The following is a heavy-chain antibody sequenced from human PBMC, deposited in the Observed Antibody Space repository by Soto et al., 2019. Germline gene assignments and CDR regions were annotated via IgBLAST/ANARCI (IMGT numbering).Heavy chain of an antibody. J-gene: IGHJ4*02. D-gene: IGHD3-3*01. CDR2: ISSSSSYI. CDR3: ARDSYDFWSGILY. V-gene: IGHV3-21*01. CDR1: GFTFSSYS. Sequence: GGSLRLSCAASGFTFSSYSMNWVRQAPGKGLEWVSSISSSSSYIYYADSVKGRFTISRDNAKNSLYLQMNSLRAEDTAVYYCARDSYDFWSGILYWGQGTLVTVSS.